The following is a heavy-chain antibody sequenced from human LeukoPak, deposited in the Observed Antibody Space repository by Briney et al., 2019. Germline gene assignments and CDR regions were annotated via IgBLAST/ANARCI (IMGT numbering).Heavy chain of an antibody. CDR2: IFSSGPT. CDR1: GFNVSNNY. CDR3: ARIAAAGFRWFDP. J-gene: IGHJ5*02. D-gene: IGHD6-13*01. V-gene: IGHV3-66*01. Sequence: GGSLGLSCAASGFNVSNNYMNWVRQAPGKGLEWVSVIFSSGPTYYADSVKGRFTISRDNSKNTLYLQMNSLRAEDTAVYYCARIAAAGFRWFDPWGQGTLVTVSS.